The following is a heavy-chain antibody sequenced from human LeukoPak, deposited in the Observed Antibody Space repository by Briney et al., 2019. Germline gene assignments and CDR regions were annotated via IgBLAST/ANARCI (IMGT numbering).Heavy chain of an antibody. CDR3: ARAVSGSYTNAEYFQH. CDR2: IWYDGSNK. Sequence: GGSLRLSCAASGFTFSSYGMHWVRQAPGKGLEWVAVIWYDGSNKYYADSVKGRFTISRDNSKNTLYLQMNSLRAEDTAVYYCARAVSGSYTNAEYFQHWGQGTLVTVSS. J-gene: IGHJ1*01. D-gene: IGHD1-26*01. V-gene: IGHV3-33*01. CDR1: GFTFSSYG.